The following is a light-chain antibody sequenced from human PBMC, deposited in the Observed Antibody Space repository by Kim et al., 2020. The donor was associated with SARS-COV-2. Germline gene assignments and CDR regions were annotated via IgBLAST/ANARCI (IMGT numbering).Light chain of an antibody. CDR2: NDE. V-gene: IGLV1-44*01. CDR3: SAWDDSLSRPV. J-gene: IGLJ3*02. CDR1: SSNIGSDA. Sequence: GPRVAIYWTGSSSNIGSDAVNWYQQFPGMAPKLIIFNDEQRPSGVPDRFSGSRSGTAASLAISGLQPEDEADYYCSAWDDSLSRPVFGGGTQLTVL.